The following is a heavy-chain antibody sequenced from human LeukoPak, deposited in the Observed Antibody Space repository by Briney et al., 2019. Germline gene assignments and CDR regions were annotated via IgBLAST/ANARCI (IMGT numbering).Heavy chain of an antibody. CDR2: IYNSGST. CDR3: ATSLDMVIFDS. J-gene: IGHJ4*02. Sequence: SETLSLTCVVSGGSITSYYWSWIRQAPGKGLEWIGKIYNSGSTNYNPSLKSRVTISVDTSKNQFSLKLSSVTAADTAVYYCATSLDMVIFDSWGLGTLATVSS. V-gene: IGHV4-59*01. CDR1: GGSITSYY. D-gene: IGHD3-10*01.